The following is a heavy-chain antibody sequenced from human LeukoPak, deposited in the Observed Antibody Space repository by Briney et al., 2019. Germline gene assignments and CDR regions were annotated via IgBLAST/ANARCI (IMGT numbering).Heavy chain of an antibody. V-gene: IGHV1-18*01. CDR2: ISAYNGNT. CDR3: ARGPNYYDSSGFHYRD. Sequence: GASVKVSCKASGYTFTSYGISWVRQAPGQGLEWMGWISAYNGNTNYAQKLQGRVTMTTDTSTSTAYMELRSLRSDDTAVYYCARGPNYYDSSGFHYRDWGQGTLVTVSS. CDR1: GYTFTSYG. D-gene: IGHD3-22*01. J-gene: IGHJ4*02.